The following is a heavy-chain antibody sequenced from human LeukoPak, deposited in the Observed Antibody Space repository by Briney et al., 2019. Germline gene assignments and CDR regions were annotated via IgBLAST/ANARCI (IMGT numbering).Heavy chain of an antibody. CDR2: IYHSGST. V-gene: IGHV4-38-2*02. Sequence: SETLSLTCTVSGYSISSGYYWGWIRQPPGKGLEWIGSIYHSGSTYYNPSLKSRVTISVDTSKNQFSLKLSSVTAADTAVYYWARRLSGYEGDGHDVFDIGAKGKRVPFSS. CDR3: ARRLSGYEGDGHDVFDI. D-gene: IGHD5-24*01. J-gene: IGHJ3*02. CDR1: GYSISSGYY.